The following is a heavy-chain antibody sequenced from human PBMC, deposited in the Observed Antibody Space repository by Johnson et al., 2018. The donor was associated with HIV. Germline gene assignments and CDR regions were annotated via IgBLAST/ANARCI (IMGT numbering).Heavy chain of an antibody. J-gene: IGHJ3*02. D-gene: IGHD6-13*01. CDR3: ARSSSTAAPGRDAFDI. CDR2: IGTAGDT. Sequence: VQLVESGGGLVQPGGSLRLSCAASGFTFSSYDMHWVRQATGKGLEWVSAIGTAGDTYYPGPVTGRFTISRENAKNSLYPQMNSLRAGDTAVYYCARSSSTAAPGRDAFDIWGQGTMVTVSS. V-gene: IGHV3-13*01. CDR1: GFTFSSYD.